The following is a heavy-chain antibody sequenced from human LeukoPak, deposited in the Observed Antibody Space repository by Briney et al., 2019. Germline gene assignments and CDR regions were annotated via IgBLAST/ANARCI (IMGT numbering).Heavy chain of an antibody. J-gene: IGHJ4*02. Sequence: GGSLRLSCAASGFTFSSYGMNWVRQAPGEGLEWVSSISSSSSYIYYADSVKGRFTISRDNAKNSLYLQMNSLRAEDTAVYYCAGIYYGSGSFDYWGQGTLVTVSS. CDR1: GFTFSSYG. V-gene: IGHV3-21*01. CDR2: ISSSSSYI. D-gene: IGHD3-10*01. CDR3: AGIYYGSGSFDY.